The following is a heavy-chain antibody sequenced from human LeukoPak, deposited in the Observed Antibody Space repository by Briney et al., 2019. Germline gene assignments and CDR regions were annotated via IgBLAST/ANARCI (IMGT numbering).Heavy chain of an antibody. J-gene: IGHJ6*03. V-gene: IGHV1-18*01. CDR2: ISAYNGNT. CDR1: GYTFTSYG. CDR3: ARRLYGSGSYYLYYYYYMDV. D-gene: IGHD3-10*01. Sequence: ASVKVSCKASGYTFTSYGISWVRQAPGQGLEWMGWISAYNGNTNYAQKLQGRVTMTTDTSTSTAYMELRSLRSDDTAVYYCARRLYGSGSYYLYYYYYMDVWGKGTTVTISS.